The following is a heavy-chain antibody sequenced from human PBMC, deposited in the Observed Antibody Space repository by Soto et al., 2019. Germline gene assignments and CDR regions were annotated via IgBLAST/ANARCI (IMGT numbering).Heavy chain of an antibody. V-gene: IGHV1-69*01. D-gene: IGHD6-25*01. CDR1: GGTFGSFA. J-gene: IGHJ5*02. CDR3: AREGRIAAAGTTWFDP. Sequence: QVQLVQSGAEVKKPESSVKVSCKASGGTFGSFAINWVRQAPGQGLEWMGRIIPSFGTAKYAQKFLGRLTISADDATSMAYMELSGLRSDDTAFYFCAREGRIAAAGTTWFDPWGQGTLVIVSS. CDR2: IIPSFGTA.